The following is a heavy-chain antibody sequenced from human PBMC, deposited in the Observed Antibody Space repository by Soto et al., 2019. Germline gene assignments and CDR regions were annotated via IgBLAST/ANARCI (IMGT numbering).Heavy chain of an antibody. V-gene: IGHV4-31*02. CDR3: ARDKTGAFDI. CDR1: GCSISSGGYY. J-gene: IGHJ3*02. Sequence: ASETLSLTCTVSGCSISSGGYYWSWIRQHPGKGLEWIGYIYYSGSTYYNPSLKSRVTISVDTSKNQFSLKLSSVTAADTAVYYCARDKTGAFDIWGQGTMVTVSS. CDR2: IYYSGST.